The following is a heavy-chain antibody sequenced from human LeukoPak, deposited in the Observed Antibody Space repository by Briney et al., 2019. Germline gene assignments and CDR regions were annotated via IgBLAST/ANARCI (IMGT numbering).Heavy chain of an antibody. Sequence: GGSLRLSCAASGFPFSSYAMSWVRQAPGKWLEWVSAISGSGDSTYYADSVKGRFTISRDNSKNTLYLQMNSLRAEDTAVYYCVKLVGVGELFWGHFLEDFWGQGTLVTVSS. CDR1: GFPFSSYA. CDR3: VKLVGVGELFWGHFLEDF. J-gene: IGHJ4*02. V-gene: IGHV3-23*01. CDR2: ISGSGDST. D-gene: IGHD3-10*01.